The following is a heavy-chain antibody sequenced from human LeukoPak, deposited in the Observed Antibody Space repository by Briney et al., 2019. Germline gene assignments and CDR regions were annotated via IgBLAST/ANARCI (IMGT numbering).Heavy chain of an antibody. CDR3: ARYRSVTTGKRFFDY. J-gene: IGHJ4*02. V-gene: IGHV3-23*01. D-gene: IGHD4-17*01. CDR2: ISGSGGST. Sequence: GGSLRLSCAASGFTFSSYAMSWVRQAPGKGLEWVSAISGSGGSTYYADSMKGRFTISRDNSKNTLYLQMNSLRAEDTAVFYCARYRSVTTGKRFFDYWGQGTLVTVSS. CDR1: GFTFSSYA.